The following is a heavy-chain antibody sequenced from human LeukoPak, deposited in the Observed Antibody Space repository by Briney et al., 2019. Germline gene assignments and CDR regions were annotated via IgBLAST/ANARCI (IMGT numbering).Heavy chain of an antibody. J-gene: IGHJ4*02. Sequence: ASVKVSRKASGYTFTGYYMHWVRQAPGQGLEWMGWINPNSGGTNYAQKFQGRVTMTRDTSISTAYMELSRLRSDDTAVYYCARSNSMVRGVICVYWGQGTLVTVSS. D-gene: IGHD3-10*01. CDR2: INPNSGGT. CDR3: ARSNSMVRGVICVY. V-gene: IGHV1-2*02. CDR1: GYTFTGYY.